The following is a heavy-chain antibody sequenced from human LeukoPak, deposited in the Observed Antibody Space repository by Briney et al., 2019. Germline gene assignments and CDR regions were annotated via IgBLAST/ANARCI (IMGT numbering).Heavy chain of an antibody. CDR1: GYTFTSYY. Sequence: ASVKDSCKASGYTFTSYYMHWVRQAPGQGLEWMGIINPSGSSTSYAQEFQGRVTMTRDTSTSTVYMELSSLRSEDTAIYYCARTAGSSSQGDIWGQGTMVTVSS. V-gene: IGHV1-46*01. J-gene: IGHJ3*02. D-gene: IGHD2-2*01. CDR2: INPSGSST. CDR3: ARTAGSSSQGDI.